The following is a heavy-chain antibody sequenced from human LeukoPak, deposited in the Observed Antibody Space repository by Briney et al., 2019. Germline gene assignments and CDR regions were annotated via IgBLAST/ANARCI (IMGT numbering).Heavy chain of an antibody. CDR2: ISGSGDIT. J-gene: IGHJ4*02. Sequence: PGGSLRLSCAASGFTFTSYDMNWVRQAPGKGLEWVSFISGSGDITYYADSVKGRFTISRDNSKNTLYLQMNSLRAEDTALYYCAKSRGESRGASNYWGQGTLVTVSS. D-gene: IGHD1-26*01. CDR1: GFTFTSYD. CDR3: AKSRGESRGASNY. V-gene: IGHV3-23*01.